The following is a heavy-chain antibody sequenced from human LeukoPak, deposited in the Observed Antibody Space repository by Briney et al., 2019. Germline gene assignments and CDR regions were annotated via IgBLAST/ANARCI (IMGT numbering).Heavy chain of an antibody. D-gene: IGHD4-4*01. CDR3: AGGGSDSNYGESR. Sequence: ASVKVSCKASGGTFSSYAISWVRQAPGQGLEWMGRIIPILGIANYAQKFQGRVTITADKSTSTAYMELSSLRSEDTAVHYCAGGGSDSNYGESRWGQGTLVTVSS. CDR2: IIPILGIA. CDR1: GGTFSSYA. V-gene: IGHV1-69*04. J-gene: IGHJ4*02.